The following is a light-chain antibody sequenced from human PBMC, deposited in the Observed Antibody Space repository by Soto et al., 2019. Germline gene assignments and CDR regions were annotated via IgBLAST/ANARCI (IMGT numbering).Light chain of an antibody. V-gene: IGKV3-20*01. CDR1: QSVSSNY. CDR3: QQHGSSPWT. Sequence: EIVLTQSPGTLSLSPGERATLSCRASQSVSSNYLAWYQQKPGQAPRPLIYGASSSATGIPDRFSGSGAGTDFTLTISRLESEDFAVYYCQQHGSSPWTFGQGTKVEIK. CDR2: GAS. J-gene: IGKJ1*01.